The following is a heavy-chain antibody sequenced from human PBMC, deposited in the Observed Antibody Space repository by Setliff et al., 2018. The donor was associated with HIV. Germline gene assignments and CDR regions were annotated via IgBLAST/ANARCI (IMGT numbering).Heavy chain of an antibody. CDR1: ARIFSNYP. CDR3: AGDRHYGGLPWYFET. V-gene: IGHV1-69*13. J-gene: IGHJ4*02. Sequence: GASVKVSCKASARIFSNYPISWVRQAPGRGLEWMGGIIPVFRTPDYAQRFQDRLTITADESADTVYMELKSLRHEDTAVYFCAGDRHYGGLPWYFETWGPGTLVTVSS. D-gene: IGHD4-17*01. CDR2: IIPVFRTP.